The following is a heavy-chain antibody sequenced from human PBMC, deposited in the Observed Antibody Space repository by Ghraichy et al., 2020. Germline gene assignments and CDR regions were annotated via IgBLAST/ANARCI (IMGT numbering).Heavy chain of an antibody. CDR2: ISGSGGIT. V-gene: IGHV3-23*01. D-gene: IGHD4-17*01. CDR3: AKDRYGDYPDAFDV. CDR1: GFTFSNSA. J-gene: IGHJ3*01. Sequence: LTCAASGFTFSNSAMTWVRQVPGKGLEWVSAISGSGGITYYADSVKGRFTISRDNSKNTLFLQMNSLRAEDTALYYCAKDRYGDYPDAFDVWGRGTMVTVSS.